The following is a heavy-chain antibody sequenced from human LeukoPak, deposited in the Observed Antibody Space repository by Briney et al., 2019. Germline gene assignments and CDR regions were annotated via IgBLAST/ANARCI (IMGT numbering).Heavy chain of an antibody. Sequence: PSQTLSLTCTVSGGSITSGHYYWRSIRQPPGKGLRWIGYISYSGSTYYNPSLKSRVTLSIDTSKNQFSLNLSSVTAADTAVYYGAGEEIWGQGTTVTVSS. J-gene: IGHJ6*02. CDR3: AGEEI. CDR1: GGSITSGHYY. V-gene: IGHV4-30-4*01. CDR2: ISYSGST.